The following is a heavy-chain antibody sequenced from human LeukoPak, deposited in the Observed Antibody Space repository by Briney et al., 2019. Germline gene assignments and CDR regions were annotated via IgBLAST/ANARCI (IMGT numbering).Heavy chain of an antibody. J-gene: IGHJ4*02. CDR3: AREIVGAIKSYFDY. D-gene: IGHD1-26*01. CDR2: IRQDGGLK. V-gene: IGHV3-7*01. CDR1: GFTFSSYW. Sequence: GGSLRLSCTASGFTFSSYWMSWVRQAPGKGLEWVANIRQDGGLKHYVDSVKGRFTISRDNAENSLYLQMNSLRAEDTAVYYCAREIVGAIKSYFDYWGQGTLVTASS.